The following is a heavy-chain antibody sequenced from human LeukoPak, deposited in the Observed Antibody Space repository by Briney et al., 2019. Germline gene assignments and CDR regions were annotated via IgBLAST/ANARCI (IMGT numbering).Heavy chain of an antibody. CDR3: ARDRAHCSSTSRLHWFDP. V-gene: IGHV4-34*01. J-gene: IGHJ5*02. CDR1: GGSFSGYY. CDR2: INHSGGT. D-gene: IGHD2-2*01. Sequence: PSETLSLTCAVYGGSFSGYYWSWIRQPPGKGLEWIGEINHSGGTNYNPSLKSRVTISVDTSKNQFSLKLSSVTAADTAVYYCARDRAHCSSTSRLHWFDPWGQGTLVTVSS.